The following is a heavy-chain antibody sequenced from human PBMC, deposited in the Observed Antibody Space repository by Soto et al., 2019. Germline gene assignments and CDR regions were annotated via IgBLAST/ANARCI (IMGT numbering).Heavy chain of an antibody. D-gene: IGHD1-26*01. CDR1: GGSIRSYY. V-gene: IGHV4-59*08. CDR3: ARRYGSAIDY. CDR2: IYYSGST. J-gene: IGHJ4*02. Sequence: QVQLQESGPGLVKPSETLSLTCTVSGGSIRSYYWSWIRQPPGKGLEWIGYIYYSGSTNYNPSLKSRVTISVDTSKNQFSLKLSSVTAADTAVYYCARRYGSAIDYWGQGTVVTVSS.